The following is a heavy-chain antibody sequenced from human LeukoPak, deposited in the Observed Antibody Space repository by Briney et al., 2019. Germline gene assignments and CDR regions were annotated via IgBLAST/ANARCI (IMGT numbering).Heavy chain of an antibody. J-gene: IGHJ5*02. V-gene: IGHV3-21*01. CDR3: ARSGVAGPPMGWFDP. D-gene: IGHD6-19*01. CDR1: GFTFSSYS. CDR2: ISSSSSYI. Sequence: SGGSLRLSCAASGFTFSSYSMNWVRQAPGKGLEWVSFISSSSSYIYYADSVKGRFTISRDNAKNSLYLQLNSLRAEDTAVYYCARSGVAGPPMGWFDPWGQRTLVTVSS.